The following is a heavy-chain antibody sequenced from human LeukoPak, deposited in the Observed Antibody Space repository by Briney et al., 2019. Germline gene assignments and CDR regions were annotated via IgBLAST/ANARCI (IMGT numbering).Heavy chain of an antibody. CDR3: ARSGTYYDSSGYYAPPAG. CDR1: GGTFSSYA. Sequence: ASVKVSCKASGGTFSSYAISWVRQAPGQGLEWMGGIIPIFGTANYAQKFQGRVTITTDESTSTAYMELSSLRSEDTAVYYCARSGTYYDSSGYYAPPAGWGQGTLVTVSS. V-gene: IGHV1-69*05. J-gene: IGHJ4*02. D-gene: IGHD3-22*01. CDR2: IIPIFGTA.